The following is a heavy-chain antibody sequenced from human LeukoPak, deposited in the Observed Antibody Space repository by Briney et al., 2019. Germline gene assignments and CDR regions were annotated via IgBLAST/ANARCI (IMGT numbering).Heavy chain of an antibody. V-gene: IGHV3-30*02. Sequence: GGSLRLSCAASGFTFSSYGMHWVRQAPGKGREGVAFIRYDGSNKYYADSVKGRFTISRDNSKNTLYLQMNSLRDEDTAVYYCAKDPLGYSYGFGAFDIWGQGTMVTVSS. CDR2: IRYDGSNK. CDR1: GFTFSSYG. D-gene: IGHD5-18*01. CDR3: AKDPLGYSYGFGAFDI. J-gene: IGHJ3*02.